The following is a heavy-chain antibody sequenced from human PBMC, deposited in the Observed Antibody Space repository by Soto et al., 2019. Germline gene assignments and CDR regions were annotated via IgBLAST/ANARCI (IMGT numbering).Heavy chain of an antibody. V-gene: IGHV1-69*13. D-gene: IGHD3-22*01. CDR2: IIPIFGTA. J-gene: IGHJ4*02. CDR1: GGTFSSYA. CDR3: ARVYDSSGYYYFDY. Sequence: APVKVSCKASGGTFSSYAISWVRQAPGQGLEWMGGIIPIFGTANYAQKFQGRVTITADESTSTAYMELSSLRSEDTAVYYCARVYDSSGYYYFDYWGQGTLVTVSS.